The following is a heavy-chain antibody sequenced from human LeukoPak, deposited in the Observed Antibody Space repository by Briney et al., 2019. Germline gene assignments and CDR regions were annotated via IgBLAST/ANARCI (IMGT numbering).Heavy chain of an antibody. V-gene: IGHV4-30-2*01. CDR2: IYHSGST. CDR3: ARGADYDFWSGYTWFDP. D-gene: IGHD3-3*01. Sequence: PSETLSLTCAVSGGSISSGGYSWSWIRQPPGKGLEWIGYIYHSGSTYYNPSLKSRVTISVDRSKNQFSLKLSSVTAADTAVYYCARGADYDFWSGYTWFDPWGQGTLVTVSS. CDR1: GGSISSGGYS. J-gene: IGHJ5*02.